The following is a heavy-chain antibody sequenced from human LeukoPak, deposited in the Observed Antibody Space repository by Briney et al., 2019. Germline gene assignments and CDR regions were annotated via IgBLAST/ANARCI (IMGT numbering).Heavy chain of an antibody. D-gene: IGHD1-26*01. V-gene: IGHV1-18*01. Sequence: ASVKVSCKASSYTFSNYGISWVRQAPGQGLEWMGWISAYNANTNYAQKLQGRVTMTTDTSTSTAYMELRSLRSDDTAVYYCAREGGPLDAFDIWGQGTMVTVSS. J-gene: IGHJ3*02. CDR3: AREGGPLDAFDI. CDR2: ISAYNANT. CDR1: SYTFSNYG.